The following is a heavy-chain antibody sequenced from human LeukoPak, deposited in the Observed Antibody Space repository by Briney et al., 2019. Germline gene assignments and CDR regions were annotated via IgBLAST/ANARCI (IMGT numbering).Heavy chain of an antibody. Sequence: QPGGSLRLSCAASGFSLSTYWVTWVRQAPGTGLEWVANINPGGTETYYVEPVKGRFTISRDDAKNLVYLQMNSLRAEDSAVYHCRRFGYVAGVDLWGQGTLVTVSS. V-gene: IGHV3-7*01. J-gene: IGHJ4*02. CDR1: GFSLSTYW. CDR2: INPGGTET. D-gene: IGHD6-19*01. CDR3: RRFGYVAGVDL.